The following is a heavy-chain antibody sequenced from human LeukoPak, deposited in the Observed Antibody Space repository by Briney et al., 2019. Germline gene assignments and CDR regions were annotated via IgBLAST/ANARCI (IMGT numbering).Heavy chain of an antibody. CDR1: GGSISGYY. CDR2: VSYSGST. Sequence: SETLSLTCTVSGGSISGYYWNWIRQPPGKGLEWIGYVSYSGSTNYNPTLKSRVSISVDTSKNQFSLRLTSVTAADTAIYYCARDRGPYYGSGPHLDYWGQGTLVTVSS. J-gene: IGHJ4*02. D-gene: IGHD3-10*01. V-gene: IGHV4-59*01. CDR3: ARDRGPYYGSGPHLDY.